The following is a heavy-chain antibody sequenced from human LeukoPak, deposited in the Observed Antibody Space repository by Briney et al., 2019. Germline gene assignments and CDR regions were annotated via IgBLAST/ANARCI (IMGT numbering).Heavy chain of an antibody. CDR1: GFTFSRHW. Sequence: GGSLRLSCAASGFTFSRHWMSWVRQAPGKGLEWVGKIKEDGSEKYYVDSVKGRFTISRDNAKNSLCLQMNGLRAEDTAVYYCARGSGAVLGEGTTVTVSS. CDR3: ARGSGAV. V-gene: IGHV3-7*01. CDR2: IKEDGSEK. D-gene: IGHD3-10*01. J-gene: IGHJ6*01.